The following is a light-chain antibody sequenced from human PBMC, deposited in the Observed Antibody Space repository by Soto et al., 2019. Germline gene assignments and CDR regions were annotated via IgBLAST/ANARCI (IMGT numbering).Light chain of an antibody. V-gene: IGKV1-12*01. J-gene: IGKJ5*01. CDR1: EDINSR. CDR2: AAF. Sequence: IQMTQSPSSVSASVGDRVTISFLASEDINSRLAWYQQKPGNAPKLLIYAAFILQSGVPSRFSGYGSGTDFTLSISSLQPEDFATYYCQQADSFPITFGQGTRLEIK. CDR3: QQADSFPIT.